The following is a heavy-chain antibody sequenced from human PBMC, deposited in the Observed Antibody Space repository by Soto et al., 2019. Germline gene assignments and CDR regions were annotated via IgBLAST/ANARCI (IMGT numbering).Heavy chain of an antibody. CDR3: ARAPHSYGPFDY. CDR2: IYSGGST. V-gene: IGHV3-66*01. J-gene: IGHJ4*02. CDR1: GFTVSSNY. Sequence: GSLRLSCAASGFTVSSNYMSWVRQAPGKGLEWVSVIYSGGSTYYADSVKGRFTISRDNSKNTLYLQMNSLRAEDTAVYYCARAPHSYGPFDYWGQGTLVTLSS. D-gene: IGHD5-18*01.